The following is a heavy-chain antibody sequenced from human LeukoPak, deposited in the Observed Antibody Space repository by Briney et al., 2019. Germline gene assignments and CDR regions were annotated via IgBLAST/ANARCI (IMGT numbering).Heavy chain of an antibody. V-gene: IGHV3-23*01. CDR2: ISGSGGST. Sequence: PGGSLRLSCAASGFTFSSYAMSWVCQAPGKGLEWVSAISGSGGSTYYADSVTGRFTISRDNSESTLYLQMNSLRAEDTAVYYCAKGYSSGWDYWYFDLWGRGTLVTVSS. CDR1: GFTFSSYA. D-gene: IGHD6-19*01. J-gene: IGHJ2*01. CDR3: AKGYSSGWDYWYFDL.